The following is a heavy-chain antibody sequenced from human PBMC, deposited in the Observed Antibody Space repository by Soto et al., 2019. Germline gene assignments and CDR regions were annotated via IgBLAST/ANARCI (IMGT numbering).Heavy chain of an antibody. Sequence: SDTLSLTCTVSGGSISSGGYYRSWIRQHPGKGLEWIGYIYYSGSTYYNPSLKNRGNLSVYTSKNHSALKLGSVTAPATAQFYRAGRGYDILTGPDYYYYGMDVWGQGTTVTVS. CDR1: GGSISSGGYY. CDR2: IYYSGST. CDR3: AGRGYDILTGPDYYYYGMDV. D-gene: IGHD3-9*01. V-gene: IGHV4-31*03. J-gene: IGHJ6*02.